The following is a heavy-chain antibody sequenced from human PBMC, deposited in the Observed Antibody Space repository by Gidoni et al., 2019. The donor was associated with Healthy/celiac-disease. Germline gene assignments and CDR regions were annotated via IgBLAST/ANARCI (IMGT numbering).Heavy chain of an antibody. Sequence: QVQLVQSGAEVNKPGASVKVSCKASGYTFTSYAMHWVRQAPGQRLEWMGWINAGNGNTKYSQKFQGRVTITRDTSASTAYMELSSLRSEDTAVYYCARDRRLGWFDPWGQGTLVTVSS. V-gene: IGHV1-3*01. CDR2: INAGNGNT. CDR1: GYTFTSYA. D-gene: IGHD4-17*01. CDR3: ARDRRLGWFDP. J-gene: IGHJ5*02.